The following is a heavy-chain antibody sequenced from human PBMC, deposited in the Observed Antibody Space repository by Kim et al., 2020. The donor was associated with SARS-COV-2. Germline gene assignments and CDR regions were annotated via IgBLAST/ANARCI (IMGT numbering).Heavy chain of an antibody. J-gene: IGHJ3*02. CDR3: ARSSPSSSIAADNAFDI. D-gene: IGHD6-25*01. CDR2: ISSSSSTK. Sequence: GGSLRLSCAASGFTFSSYSVHWVRQAPGKGLEWVSYISSSSSTKYYADSVKGRSTISRDNAKNALYLQMNSLRDEDTAVYYCARSSPSSSIAADNAFDIWGQGTMVTVSS. CDR1: GFTFSSYS. V-gene: IGHV3-48*02.